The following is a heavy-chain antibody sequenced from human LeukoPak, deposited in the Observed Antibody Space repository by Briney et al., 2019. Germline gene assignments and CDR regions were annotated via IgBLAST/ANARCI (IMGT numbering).Heavy chain of an antibody. CDR3: ARVSSAWNEFDY. CDR2: ISYSAST. Sequence: PSETLSLTCTVSGGSVSSGGYYWSWLRQYPGMGLEWIGSISYSASTYYSPSLRSRVTVAVDTSNCRVTLNLTSVTAADTAADFGARVSSAWNEFDYWGQGTLVTVSS. V-gene: IGHV4-31*03. CDR1: GGSVSSGGYY. J-gene: IGHJ4*02. D-gene: IGHD1-1*01.